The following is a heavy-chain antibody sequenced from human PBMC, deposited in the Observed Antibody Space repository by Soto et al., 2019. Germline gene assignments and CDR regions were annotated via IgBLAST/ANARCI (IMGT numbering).Heavy chain of an antibody. J-gene: IGHJ4*02. D-gene: IGHD6-6*01. CDR3: AKIGESITGHSDY. CDR2: ISGSGGST. Sequence: SLRLSCAASGFTFSSYAMSWVRQAPGKGLEWVSAISGSGGSTYYADSVKGRFTISRDNSKNTLYLQMNSLRAEDTAVYYCAKIGESITGHSDYWGQGTLVTVSS. V-gene: IGHV3-23*01. CDR1: GFTFSSYA.